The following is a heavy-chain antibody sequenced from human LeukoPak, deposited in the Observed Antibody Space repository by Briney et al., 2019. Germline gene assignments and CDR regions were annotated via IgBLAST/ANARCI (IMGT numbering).Heavy chain of an antibody. CDR3: ARSKWELDWFDP. V-gene: IGHV3-7*01. J-gene: IGHJ5*02. Sequence: WSLRLSCAASGFTFSSYGMSWVRQAPGPGLEWVANIKQDGSEKYYVDSVKGRFTISRDNAKNSLYLQINSLRAEDTAVYYCARSKWELDWFDPWGQGTLVTVSS. D-gene: IGHD1-26*01. CDR1: GFTFSSYG. CDR2: IKQDGSEK.